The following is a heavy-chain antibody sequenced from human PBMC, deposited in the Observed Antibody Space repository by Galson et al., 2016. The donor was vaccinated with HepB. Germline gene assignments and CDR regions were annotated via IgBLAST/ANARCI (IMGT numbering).Heavy chain of an antibody. D-gene: IGHD3-3*01. Sequence: SLRLSCAASGFTFSSYSMNWVRQAPGKGLEWVSYISSSSNTIYYANSVRGRFTISRDNAKNSLYLQMNSLRAEDTAVYYCATGYYDFWSGHHTDRIYWGQGTLVTVSS. CDR1: GFTFSSYS. J-gene: IGHJ4*02. V-gene: IGHV3-48*01. CDR2: ISSSSNTI. CDR3: ATGYYDFWSGHHTDRIY.